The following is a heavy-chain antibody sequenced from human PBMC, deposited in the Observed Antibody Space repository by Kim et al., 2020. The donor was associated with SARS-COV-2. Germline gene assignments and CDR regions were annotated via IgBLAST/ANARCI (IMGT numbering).Heavy chain of an antibody. J-gene: IGHJ4*02. D-gene: IGHD5-18*01. CDR1: GGSISSYY. Sequence: SETLSLTCTVSGGSISSYYWSWIRQPPGKGLEWIGYIYYSGSTNYNPSLKSRVTISVDTSKNQFSLKLSSVTAADTAVYYCARVKVAYSYGLGFDYWGQGTLVTVSS. CDR3: ARVKVAYSYGLGFDY. CDR2: IYYSGST. V-gene: IGHV4-59*01.